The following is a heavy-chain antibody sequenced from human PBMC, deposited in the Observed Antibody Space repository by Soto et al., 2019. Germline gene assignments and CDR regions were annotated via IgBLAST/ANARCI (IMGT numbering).Heavy chain of an antibody. CDR1: CGSISSGKL. CDR2: LYHSGYT. Sequence: ASETPSPTPAVSCGSISSGKLWGWVRPPPGKGLEWIGELYHSGYTNYNPSLKSRVTISVDKSKNQFSLNVRSVTAADTATYYCASATFREWKQFVKWGQGTLVTVSS. J-gene: IGHJ4*02. V-gene: IGHV4-4*02. D-gene: IGHD3-16*01. CDR3: ASATFREWKQFVK.